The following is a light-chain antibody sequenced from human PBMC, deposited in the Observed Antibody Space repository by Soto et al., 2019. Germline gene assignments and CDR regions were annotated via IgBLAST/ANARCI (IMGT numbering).Light chain of an antibody. CDR1: QSVSSK. Sequence: IVMTQSPPTLSVSPGDRSTLPGTASQSVSSKLAWYQQKPGQAPRLLIYGASTRATDIPARFSGSGSGTEFTLTISSLQSEDFAVYYCQQYNNWLFTFGPGTKVDIK. J-gene: IGKJ3*01. V-gene: IGKV3-15*01. CDR3: QQYNNWLFT. CDR2: GAS.